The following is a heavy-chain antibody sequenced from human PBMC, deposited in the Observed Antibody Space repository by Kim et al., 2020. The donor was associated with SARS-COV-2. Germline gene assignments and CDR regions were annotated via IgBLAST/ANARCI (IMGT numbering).Heavy chain of an antibody. J-gene: IGHJ4*02. CDR3: AKDIWKSSGGSGPVDY. D-gene: IGHD2-15*01. V-gene: IGHV3-9*01. Sequence: SVKGRFTISRDNAKNSLYLQMNSLRAEDTALYYCAKDIWKSSGGSGPVDYWGQGTLVTVSS.